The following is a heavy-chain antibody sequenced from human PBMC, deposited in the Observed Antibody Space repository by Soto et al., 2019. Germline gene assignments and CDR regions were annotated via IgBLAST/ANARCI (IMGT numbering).Heavy chain of an antibody. V-gene: IGHV4-39*01. CDR1: GGSISSSSYY. CDR3: ARLITAAGDYYYYYGMDV. D-gene: IGHD6-13*01. J-gene: IGHJ6*02. CDR2: IYYSGST. Sequence: QLQLQESGPGLVKPSETLSLTCTVSGGSISSSSYYWGWIRQPPGQGLEWIGSIYYSGSTYYNPSLKSRVTISVDTSKNQFSLKLSSVTAADTAVYYCARLITAAGDYYYYYGMDVWGQGTTVTVSS.